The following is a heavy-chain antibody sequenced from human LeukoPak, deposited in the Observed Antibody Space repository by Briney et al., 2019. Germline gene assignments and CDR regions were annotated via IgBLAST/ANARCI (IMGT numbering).Heavy chain of an antibody. CDR1: GFTFSSYE. V-gene: IGHV3-49*04. CDR3: TRRYNYDSSGYYYVRDAFDI. J-gene: IGHJ3*02. Sequence: GGSLRLSCAASGFTFSSYEMNWVRQAPGKGLEWVGFIRSRAYGGTTKNAASVKGRFTISRDDSRSIAYLQMNSLKTEDTAVYYCTRRYNYDSSGYYYVRDAFDIWGQGTMVTVSS. CDR2: IRSRAYGGTT. D-gene: IGHD3-22*01.